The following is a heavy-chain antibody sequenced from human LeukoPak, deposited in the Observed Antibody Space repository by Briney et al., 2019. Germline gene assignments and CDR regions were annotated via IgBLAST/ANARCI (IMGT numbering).Heavy chain of an antibody. Sequence: SETLSPTCTVSGGSFTDYFWGWIRQPPGKGLEWIGSIYYSGSTYYNPSLKSRVTISVDTSKNQFSLKLSSVTAADTAVYYCAREPYYYDSSGGVFDYWGQGTLVTVSS. CDR2: IYYSGST. D-gene: IGHD3-22*01. CDR1: GGSFTDYF. J-gene: IGHJ4*02. V-gene: IGHV4-39*07. CDR3: AREPYYYDSSGGVFDY.